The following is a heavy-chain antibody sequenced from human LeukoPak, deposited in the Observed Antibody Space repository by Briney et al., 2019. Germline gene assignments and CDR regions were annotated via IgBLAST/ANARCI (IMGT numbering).Heavy chain of an antibody. CDR2: ISSTGGDI. CDR3: ATDDRDYYYYYMDV. J-gene: IGHJ6*03. CDR1: GFTFSVYG. V-gene: IGHV3-21*01. Sequence: PGGSLRLSCAASGFTFSVYGMNWGRQAPGKGLEWVSSISSTGGDIYYADSVRGRFTISRDNAKNSLYLQLNRLRAEDTAVYFCATDDRDYYYYYMDVWGKGTTLTVSS. D-gene: IGHD3-10*01.